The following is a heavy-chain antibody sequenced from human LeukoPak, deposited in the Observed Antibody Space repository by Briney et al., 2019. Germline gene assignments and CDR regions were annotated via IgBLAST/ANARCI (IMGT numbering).Heavy chain of an antibody. CDR2: IYYSGST. Sequence: SETLSLTCTVSGGSISSSSYYWGWIRQPPGKGLEWIGSIYYSGSTYYNPSLKSRVTISVDTSENQFSLKLSSVTAADTAVYYCARHALEAVAGHFDYWGQGTLVTVSS. CDR3: ARHALEAVAGHFDY. J-gene: IGHJ4*02. V-gene: IGHV4-39*01. CDR1: GGSISSSSYY. D-gene: IGHD6-19*01.